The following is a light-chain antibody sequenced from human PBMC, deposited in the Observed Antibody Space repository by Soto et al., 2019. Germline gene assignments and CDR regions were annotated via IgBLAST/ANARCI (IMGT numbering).Light chain of an antibody. Sequence: EIVLTQSPGTLSLSPGERATLSCRASQSVSSSYLAWYQQKPGQAPRLLIYGASSRATGIPDRFSGSGSGTNVTLTISRLEPEDFAVYYCQQYGSSPTWTLGQGTKVEIK. V-gene: IGKV3-20*01. CDR3: QQYGSSPTWT. CDR1: QSVSSSY. J-gene: IGKJ1*01. CDR2: GAS.